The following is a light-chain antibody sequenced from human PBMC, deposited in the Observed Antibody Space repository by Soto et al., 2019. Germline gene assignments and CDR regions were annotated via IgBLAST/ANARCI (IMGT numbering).Light chain of an antibody. CDR1: SSDVGGYNY. Sequence: QSALTQPASVSGSPGQSITISCTGTSSDVGGYNYVSWYQQHPGKAPKLMIYEVSNRPSGVSNRFSGSKSGKTASLTISGLQAEDEADYYCSSYTSSSTLVFGTGTKLTVL. CDR2: EVS. V-gene: IGLV2-14*01. J-gene: IGLJ1*01. CDR3: SSYTSSSTLV.